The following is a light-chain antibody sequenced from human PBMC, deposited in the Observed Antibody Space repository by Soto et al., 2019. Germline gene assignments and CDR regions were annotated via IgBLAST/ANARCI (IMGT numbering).Light chain of an antibody. J-gene: IGKJ1*01. CDR1: QSVSSSY. CDR3: QQYNKWPLT. Sequence: EIVLTQSPGTLSLSPGERATLSCRASQSVSSSYLAWYQQKPGQAPRLLIYGASSRATGIPDRFSGSGSGTDFTLTINSLQSEDFTVYYCQQYNKWPLTFGQGTKVDIK. V-gene: IGKV3-20*01. CDR2: GAS.